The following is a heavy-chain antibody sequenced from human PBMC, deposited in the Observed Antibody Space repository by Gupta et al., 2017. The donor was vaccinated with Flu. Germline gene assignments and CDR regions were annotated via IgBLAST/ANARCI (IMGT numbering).Heavy chain of an antibody. CDR2: ITGSGAGT. J-gene: IGHJ4*02. D-gene: IGHD4-17*01. CDR1: GFTFSNYA. CDR3: ANDLSDGDLDY. V-gene: IGHV3-23*01. Sequence: EVQLLESGGGLVQPGGSLRLSCAASGFTFSNYARSWVRQAPGKGLEWVSGITGSGAGTYYTDFVKGRFIISRDNSKNTVYLEMNSLRIEDTALYYCANDLSDGDLDYWGQGTLVTVSS.